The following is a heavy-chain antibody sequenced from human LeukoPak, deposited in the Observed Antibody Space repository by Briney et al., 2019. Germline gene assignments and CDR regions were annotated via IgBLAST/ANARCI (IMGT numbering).Heavy chain of an antibody. CDR1: GYRFTSYW. CDR2: IYPGDSDT. Sequence: PGESLKISCKTSGYRFTSYWIGWVRQMPGKGLEWMGVIYPGDSDTRYSPSFQGQVTISADKSLSTAYLQWSGLKASDTAMYYCARHLTMITVPRDAFDIWGQGTMVTVSS. CDR3: ARHLTMITVPRDAFDI. V-gene: IGHV5-51*01. D-gene: IGHD3-16*01. J-gene: IGHJ3*02.